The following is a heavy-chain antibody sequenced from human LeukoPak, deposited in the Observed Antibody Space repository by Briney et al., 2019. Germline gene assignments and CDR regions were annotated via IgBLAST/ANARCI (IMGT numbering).Heavy chain of an antibody. CDR1: GFTFSSHV. CDR3: ASTGYGVRDY. V-gene: IGHV3-23*01. CDR2: ISDSGDST. D-gene: IGHD4-17*01. Sequence: GGSLRLSCAASGFTFSSHVMSWVRQAPGKGLEWVPGISDSGDSTSYADSVKGRLTISRDNSKSTLYLQMNSLRAEDTAVYYCASTGYGVRDYWGQGTLVTVSS. J-gene: IGHJ4*02.